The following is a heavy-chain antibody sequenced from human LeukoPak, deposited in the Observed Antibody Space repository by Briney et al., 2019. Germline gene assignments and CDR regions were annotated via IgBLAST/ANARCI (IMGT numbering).Heavy chain of an antibody. V-gene: IGHV3-21*01. CDR3: ATTTIMVRGAIDY. D-gene: IGHD3-10*01. CDR2: ISSSSSYI. Sequence: GGSLRLSCAAAGFIFSNYSMNWVRQAPGKALEWVSSISSSSSYIYYADSVKGRFTISRDNAKNSLYLQMNSLRAEDTAVYYCATTTIMVRGAIDYWGQGTLVTVSS. CDR1: GFIFSNYS. J-gene: IGHJ4*02.